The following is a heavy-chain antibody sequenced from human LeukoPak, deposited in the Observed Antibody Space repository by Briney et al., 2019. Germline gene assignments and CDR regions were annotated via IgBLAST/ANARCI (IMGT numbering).Heavy chain of an antibody. J-gene: IGHJ3*02. CDR2: ISSSSSTI. CDR3: ARDGAPDAFDI. D-gene: IGHD3-16*01. Sequence: PGGSLRLSSAASGFTFSSYSMNWVRQAPGKGLEWVSYISSSSSTIYYADSVKGRFTISRDNAKNSLYLQMNSLRAEDTAVYYCARDGAPDAFDIWGQGTMVTVSS. CDR1: GFTFSSYS. V-gene: IGHV3-48*01.